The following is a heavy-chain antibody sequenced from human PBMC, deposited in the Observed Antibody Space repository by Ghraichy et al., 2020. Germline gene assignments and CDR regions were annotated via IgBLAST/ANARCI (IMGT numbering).Heavy chain of an antibody. CDR3: ARFSGYLDY. D-gene: IGHD3-22*01. Sequence: SETLSLTCTVSGGSISSYYWSWIRQPPGKGLEWIGYIYYSGSTNYNPSLKSRVTISVDTSKNQFSLKLSSVTAADTAVYYCARFSGYLDYWGQGTLVTVSS. CDR1: GGSISSYY. V-gene: IGHV4-59*01. J-gene: IGHJ4*02. CDR2: IYYSGST.